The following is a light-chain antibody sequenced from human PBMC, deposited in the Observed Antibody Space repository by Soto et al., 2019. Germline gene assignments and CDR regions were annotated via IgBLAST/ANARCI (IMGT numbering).Light chain of an antibody. Sequence: DIQMTQSPSTLSASVGDRVTITCRASQSISSWLAWYLQKPGKAPKLLIYDASSLESGVPSRFSGSGSGTEFPLTVSRLQPYDFVTYYCRQYNRYSPGYTFGQGTKLELK. CDR1: QSISSW. V-gene: IGKV1-5*01. J-gene: IGKJ2*01. CDR3: RQYNRYSPGYT. CDR2: DAS.